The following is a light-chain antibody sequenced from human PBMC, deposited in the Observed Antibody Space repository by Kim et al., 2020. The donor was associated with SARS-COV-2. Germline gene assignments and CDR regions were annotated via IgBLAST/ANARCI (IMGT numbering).Light chain of an antibody. V-gene: IGKV1-5*01. Sequence: ASVGTRVTITCRASQSISSWLAWYQQKPGKAPKLLIYDASSLESGVPSRFSGSGSGTEFTLTISSLQPDDFATYYCQQYNSYRGTFGQGTKVDIK. CDR3: QQYNSYRGT. CDR1: QSISSW. J-gene: IGKJ1*01. CDR2: DAS.